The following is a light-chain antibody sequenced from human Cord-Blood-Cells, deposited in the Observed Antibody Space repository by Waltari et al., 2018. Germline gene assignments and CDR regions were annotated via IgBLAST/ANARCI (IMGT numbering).Light chain of an antibody. CDR2: DAS. V-gene: IGKV1-5*01. CDR3: QQYNSYSPWT. CDR1: HSISSW. Sequence: DIQMTQSPSTLSASVGDKGTITCRASHSISSWLAWYQQKPGKAPKLLIYDASSLESGVPSRFSGSGSGTEFTLTNSSLEPDDFATYYCQQYNSYSPWTFGQGTKVEIK. J-gene: IGKJ1*01.